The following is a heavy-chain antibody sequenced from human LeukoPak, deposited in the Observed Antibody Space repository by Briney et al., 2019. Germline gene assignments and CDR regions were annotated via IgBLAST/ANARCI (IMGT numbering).Heavy chain of an antibody. D-gene: IGHD4-17*01. CDR1: GFTFSSYA. V-gene: IGHV3-23*01. Sequence: GGSLRLSRAASGFTFSSYAMSWVRQAPGKGLEWVSAISGSGGSTYYADSVKGRFTISRDNSKNTLYLQMNSLRAEDTAVYYCAKGSVAGDYPDYWGQGTLVTVSS. CDR2: ISGSGGST. J-gene: IGHJ4*02. CDR3: AKGSVAGDYPDY.